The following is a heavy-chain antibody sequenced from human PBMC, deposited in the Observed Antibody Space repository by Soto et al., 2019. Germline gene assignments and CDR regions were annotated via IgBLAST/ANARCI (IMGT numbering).Heavy chain of an antibody. CDR3: ARVPRFYDFWSGYYHYYYYGMDV. CDR1: GYTFTSYG. J-gene: IGHJ6*02. D-gene: IGHD3-3*01. CDR2: ISAYNGNT. V-gene: IGHV1-18*01. Sequence: ASVKVSCKASGYTFTSYGISWVRQAPGQGLEWMGWISAYNGNTNYAQKLQGRVTMTTDTSTSTAYMELRSLRSDDTAVYYCARVPRFYDFWSGYYHYYYYGMDVWGQGTTVTV.